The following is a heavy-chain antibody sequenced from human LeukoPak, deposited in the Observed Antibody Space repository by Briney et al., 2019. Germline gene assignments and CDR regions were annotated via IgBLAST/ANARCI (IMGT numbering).Heavy chain of an antibody. CDR2: INHSVST. Sequence: SDTLSLTCAVYGGSFSGYYWSWLRHPPGKGLEWIGEINHSVSTNYNPPFKSRVTISVDTSKNQFSLKLSSVTAADTAVYYCARVGCSSTSCSEYYYYGMDVWGQGTTVTVSS. CDR1: GGSFSGYY. J-gene: IGHJ6*02. V-gene: IGHV4-34*01. CDR3: ARVGCSSTSCSEYYYYGMDV. D-gene: IGHD2-2*01.